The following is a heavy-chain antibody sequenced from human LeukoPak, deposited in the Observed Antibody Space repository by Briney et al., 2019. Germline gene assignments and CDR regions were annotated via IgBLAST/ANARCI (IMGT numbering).Heavy chain of an antibody. D-gene: IGHD3-10*01. Sequence: SETLSLTCAVYGGSFSGYYWSWIRQPPGKGLEWIGEINHSGSTNYNPSLKSRVTISVDTSKNQFSLKLSSVTAADTAVYYCARGPRSRLFGWFGELLGDGDCHDYWGQGTLVTVSS. CDR3: ARGPRSRLFGWFGELLGDGDCHDY. V-gene: IGHV4-34*01. J-gene: IGHJ4*02. CDR2: INHSGST. CDR1: GGSFSGYY.